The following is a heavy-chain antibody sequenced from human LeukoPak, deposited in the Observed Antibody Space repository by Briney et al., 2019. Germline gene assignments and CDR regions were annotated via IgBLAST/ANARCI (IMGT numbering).Heavy chain of an antibody. J-gene: IGHJ4*02. D-gene: IGHD3-10*01. CDR3: ARDRESMVRGVIISY. CDR2: FDPEDGET. CDR1: GYTLTELS. Sequence: GASVKVSCKVSGYTLTELSMHWVRQAPGKGLEWMGGFDPEDGETIYAQKFQGRVTMTEATTTDTAYMELSSLRSEDTAVYYCARDRESMVRGVIISYWGQGTLVTVSS. V-gene: IGHV1-24*01.